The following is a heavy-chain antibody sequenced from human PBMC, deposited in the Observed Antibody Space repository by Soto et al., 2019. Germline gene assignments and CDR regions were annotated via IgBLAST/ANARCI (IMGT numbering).Heavy chain of an antibody. V-gene: IGHV3-15*01. CDR2: IKSKTDGGTT. J-gene: IGHJ6*02. D-gene: IGHD2-15*01. Sequence: GGSLRLSYAASGFTFSSAWMSWVRQAPGKGLEWVGRIKSKTDGGTTDYGAPVKGRFTISRDDSENTLYLELNSLKSEDTAVYYCTTDHNPRYCSGYARYSGQHAMDVWGQGTTVPVS. CDR1: GFTFSSAW. CDR3: TTDHNPRYCSGYARYSGQHAMDV.